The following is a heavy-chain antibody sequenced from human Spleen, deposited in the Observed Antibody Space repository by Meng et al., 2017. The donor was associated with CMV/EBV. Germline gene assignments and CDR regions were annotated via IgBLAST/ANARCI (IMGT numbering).Heavy chain of an antibody. CDR2: IRYDGSNK. J-gene: IGHJ4*02. CDR1: GFTFSSYG. Sequence: GESLKISCAASGFTFSSYGMHWVRQAPGKGLEWVAFIRYDGSNKYYADSVKGRFIISRGNSKNTLYLQMNSLRAEDTAVYYCAKDPQLVFWGQGTLVTVSS. V-gene: IGHV3-30*02. CDR3: AKDPQLVF.